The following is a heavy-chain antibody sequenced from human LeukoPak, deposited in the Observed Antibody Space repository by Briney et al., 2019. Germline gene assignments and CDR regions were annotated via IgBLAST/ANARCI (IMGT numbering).Heavy chain of an antibody. CDR1: GGSFSGYY. Sequence: SETLSLTCAVYGGSFSGYYWSWIRQPPGKGLDWIGEINHSGSTNYNPSLKSRVTISVDTSKNQFSLKLSSVTAADTAVYYCARCLVVRCFDWLLFRYKYYYYYMDVWGKGTTVTVSS. V-gene: IGHV4-34*01. CDR3: ARCLVVRCFDWLLFRYKYYYYYMDV. CDR2: INHSGST. D-gene: IGHD3-9*01. J-gene: IGHJ6*03.